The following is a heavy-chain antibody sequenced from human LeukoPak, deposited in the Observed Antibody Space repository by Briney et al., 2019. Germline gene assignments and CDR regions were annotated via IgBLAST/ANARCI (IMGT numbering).Heavy chain of an antibody. V-gene: IGHV3-30-3*01. Sequence: PGGSLRLSCAASGFTFSSYAMHWVRQAPGKGLEWVAVISYDGSNKYYADSVKGRFTISRDNSMNTLYLQMNSLRAEDTAVYYCARGGVKHYYDSSGYYIVRAPSDYWGQGTLVTVSS. CDR1: GFTFSSYA. D-gene: IGHD3-22*01. CDR3: ARGGVKHYYDSSGYYIVRAPSDY. J-gene: IGHJ4*02. CDR2: ISYDGSNK.